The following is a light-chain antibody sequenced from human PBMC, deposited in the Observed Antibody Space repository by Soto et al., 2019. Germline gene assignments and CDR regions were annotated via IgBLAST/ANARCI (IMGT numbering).Light chain of an antibody. CDR1: SSDVGGYNH. V-gene: IGLV2-23*02. CDR3: CSYTDGSSLL. CDR2: EVR. Sequence: QSALTQPASVSGSPGQSITISCTGTSSDVGGYNHVSWYQQHPGKAPKLIIYEVRNRPSGVSNRLSGSRSGNTASLTISGLQAEDEADYYCCSYTDGSSLLFGGGTKLTVL. J-gene: IGLJ3*02.